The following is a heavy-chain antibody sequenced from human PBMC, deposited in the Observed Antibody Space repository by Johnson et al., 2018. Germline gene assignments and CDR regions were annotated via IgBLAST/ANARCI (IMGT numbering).Heavy chain of an antibody. Sequence: QVQLVQSGAQVKSPGASVKISCKSSGYIFSAYAIHWVRQAPGQSLEWMGWINPANGNTKYSQNFQDRVTLSRATSASTASMELRSLRSEDTAIYYCARGRGSYYVVDGFDIWGQGTVVTVSS. CDR2: INPANGNT. V-gene: IGHV1-3*01. D-gene: IGHD3-10*02. J-gene: IGHJ3*02. CDR3: ARGRGSYYVVDGFDI. CDR1: GYIFSAYA.